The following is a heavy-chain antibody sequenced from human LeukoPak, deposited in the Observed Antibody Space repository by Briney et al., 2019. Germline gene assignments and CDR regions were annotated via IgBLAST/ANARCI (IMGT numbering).Heavy chain of an antibody. V-gene: IGHV3-11*05. CDR1: GFTFRDYY. CDR2: ISSSSSYT. J-gene: IGHJ3*02. Sequence: GESLKISCAASGFTFRDYYMSWIRQAPGKGLEWVSYISSSSSYTNYADSVKGRFTISRDNDKNSLYLQMNSRRAEDMAVYYCARGHYVFDIWGEGTMVSVSS. CDR3: ARGHYVFDI.